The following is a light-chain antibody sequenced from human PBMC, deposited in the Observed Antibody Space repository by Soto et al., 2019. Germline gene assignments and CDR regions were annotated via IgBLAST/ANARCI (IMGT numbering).Light chain of an antibody. CDR2: GAS. CDR3: QQYGRTSWT. J-gene: IGKJ1*01. V-gene: IGKV3-20*01. Sequence: EIVLPQSPGTLSLSPGEGATLSCRASQSVSTNFFAWYQQKPGQAPRLLIYGASTRATGIPDRFSGSGSGTDFTLTISRLEPEDFAVYYCQQYGRTSWTFGQGTKVDI. CDR1: QSVSTNF.